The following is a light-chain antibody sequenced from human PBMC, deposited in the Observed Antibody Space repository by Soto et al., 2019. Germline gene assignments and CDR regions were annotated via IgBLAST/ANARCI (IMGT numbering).Light chain of an antibody. CDR1: SSNIGSNT. Sequence: QSVLTQPPSASGTPGQRVTISCSGSSSNIGSNTVNWYQQLPGTAPKLLIYDNTNRPSGIPARFSGSKSGTSASLAISGLQAEDEADYYCQSFDKYLSAVVFGGGTKVTVL. CDR2: DNT. V-gene: IGLV1-44*01. CDR3: QSFDKYLSAVV. J-gene: IGLJ2*01.